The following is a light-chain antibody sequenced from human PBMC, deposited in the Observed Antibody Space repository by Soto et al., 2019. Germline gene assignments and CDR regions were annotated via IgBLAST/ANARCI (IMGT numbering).Light chain of an antibody. J-gene: IGKJ4*01. CDR1: QSVSSDY. Sequence: EIVLTQSPGTLSLSPGETITLSCRASQSVSSDYLAWYQQKRGQSPRLLIHGASNRATGVPDRFSGSGSGTDFTLMISRLEPEDSAVYFCQQYGMSPLTFGGGTKVDIK. CDR2: GAS. CDR3: QQYGMSPLT. V-gene: IGKV3-20*01.